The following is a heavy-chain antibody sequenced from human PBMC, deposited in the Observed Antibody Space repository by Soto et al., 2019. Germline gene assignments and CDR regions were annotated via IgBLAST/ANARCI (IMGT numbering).Heavy chain of an antibody. CDR1: GGSVSSGSYY. J-gene: IGHJ6*02. CDR3: ARVDSSGYYYYGMDV. V-gene: IGHV4-61*01. CDR2: IYYSGST. D-gene: IGHD3-22*01. Sequence: SETLSLTCTVSGGSVSSGSYYWSWIRQPPGKGLEWIGYIYYSGSTNYNPSLKSRVTISVDTSKNQFSLKLSSVTAADTAVYYCARVDSSGYYYYGMDVWGQGTTVTVSS.